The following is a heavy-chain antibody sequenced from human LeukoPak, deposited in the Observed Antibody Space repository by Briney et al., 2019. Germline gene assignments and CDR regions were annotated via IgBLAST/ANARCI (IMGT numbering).Heavy chain of an antibody. D-gene: IGHD5-18*01. V-gene: IGHV4-34*01. J-gene: IGHJ4*02. CDR3: ARVKPRGSYDY. CDR1: GGSFSGYY. Sequence: SETLSLNCAVYGGSFSGYYWSWIRQPPGKGLEWIGEINHSGSTNYNPSLKSRVTISVDTSKNQFSLKLSSVTAADTAVYYCARVKPRGSYDYWGQGTLVTVSS. CDR2: INHSGST.